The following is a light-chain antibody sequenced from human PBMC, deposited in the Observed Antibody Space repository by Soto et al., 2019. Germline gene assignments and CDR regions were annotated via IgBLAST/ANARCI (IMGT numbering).Light chain of an antibody. Sequence: QSLLTQPASVSGSPGRLVTISCPGTSSDVGSYNGVSWYQQPPGTAPKFMIYEVSNRPSGVPDRFSGSKSGNTASLTISGLQAEDEADYYCSSYTTSSTYVFGTGTKVTVL. V-gene: IGLV2-18*02. CDR2: EVS. CDR1: SSDVGSYNG. CDR3: SSYTTSSTYV. J-gene: IGLJ1*01.